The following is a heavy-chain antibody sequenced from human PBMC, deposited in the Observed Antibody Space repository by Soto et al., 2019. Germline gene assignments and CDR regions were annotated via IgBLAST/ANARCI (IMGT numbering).Heavy chain of an antibody. CDR2: MNPNSGDT. Sequence: QVQLVQSGAEVKKPGASVKVSCTFTSYDINWVRQAAGLGPEWMAWMNPNSGDTRDAQKFQGRVTMTRDTSKFTAYMELSNLRAEDTAVYYCARGPGSSDWRFSSYYMDVCDQGNTVTVSS. J-gene: IGHJ6*03. V-gene: IGHV1-8*01. D-gene: IGHD6-19*01. CDR1: FTSYD. CDR3: ARGPGSSDWRFSSYYMDV.